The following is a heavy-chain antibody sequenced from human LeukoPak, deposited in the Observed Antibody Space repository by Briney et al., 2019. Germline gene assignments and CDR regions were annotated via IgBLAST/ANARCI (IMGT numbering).Heavy chain of an antibody. V-gene: IGHV3-21*01. D-gene: IGHD6-13*01. J-gene: IGHJ4*02. CDR3: ARFIAAPYYFDY. Sequence: GGSLRLSCVASEFSVGSNYMTWVRQAPGKGLEWVSFISSSRSYIYYADSVKGRFTISRGNAKNSLYLQMNSLRAEDTAVYYCARFIAAPYYFDYWGRGTLVTVSS. CDR2: ISSSRSYI. CDR1: EFSVGSNY.